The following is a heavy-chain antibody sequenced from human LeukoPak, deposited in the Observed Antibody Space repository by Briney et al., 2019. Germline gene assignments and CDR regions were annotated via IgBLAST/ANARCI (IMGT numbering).Heavy chain of an antibody. V-gene: IGHV1-69*13. D-gene: IGHD3-22*01. CDR2: IIPIFGTA. J-gene: IGHJ4*02. CDR1: GGTFSSYA. CDR3: ARVISYDSSGYYSHFDY. Sequence: ASVKVSCKASGGTFSSYAISWVRQAPGQGLEWMGGIIPIFGTANYAQKFQGRVTITADESTSTAYMELSSLRSEDTAVYYCARVISYDSSGYYSHFDYWGQGTLDTVSS.